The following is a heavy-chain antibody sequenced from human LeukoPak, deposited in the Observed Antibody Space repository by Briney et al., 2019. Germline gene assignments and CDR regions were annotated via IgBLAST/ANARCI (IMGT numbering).Heavy chain of an antibody. CDR1: GYSFTSYW. J-gene: IGHJ6*02. CDR2: IYPGDSDT. V-gene: IGHV5-51*01. CDR3: ARHRITMARGVKYYYGMDV. Sequence: HGESLKISCKGSGYSFTSYWIGWVRQMPGKGLEWMGIIYPGDSDTRYSPSFQGQVTISADKSISTAYLQWSSLKASDTAMYYCARHRITMARGVKYYYGMDVWGQGTTVTVSS. D-gene: IGHD3-10*01.